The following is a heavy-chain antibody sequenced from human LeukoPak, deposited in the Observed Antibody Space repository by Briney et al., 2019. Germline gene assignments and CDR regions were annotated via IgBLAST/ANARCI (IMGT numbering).Heavy chain of an antibody. V-gene: IGHV4-39*01. D-gene: IGHD1-26*01. CDR1: GGSISSSTYY. CDR3: ASQQAGATPGWFDP. Sequence: KPSETLSLTCTVSGGSISSSTYYWGWIRQPPGKGLEWIGSIYYSGSTYYNPSLKSRVTISVDTSKNQFSLKLSSVTAADTAVYYCASQQAGATPGWFDPWGQGTLVTVSS. J-gene: IGHJ5*02. CDR2: IYYSGST.